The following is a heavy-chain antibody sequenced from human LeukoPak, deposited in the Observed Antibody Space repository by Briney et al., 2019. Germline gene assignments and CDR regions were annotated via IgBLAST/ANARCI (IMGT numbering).Heavy chain of an antibody. CDR3: ARDGYSSDLGAFDI. J-gene: IGHJ3*02. CDR1: GGSISSGDYY. V-gene: IGHV4-30-4*08. CDR2: IYYSGST. D-gene: IGHD6-19*01. Sequence: KPSQTLSLTCTVSGGSISSGDYYWRWIRQPPGKGLEWIGYIYYSGSTYYNPSLKSRVTISVDTSKNQFSLKLSSVTAADTAVYYCARDGYSSDLGAFDIWGQGTMVTVSS.